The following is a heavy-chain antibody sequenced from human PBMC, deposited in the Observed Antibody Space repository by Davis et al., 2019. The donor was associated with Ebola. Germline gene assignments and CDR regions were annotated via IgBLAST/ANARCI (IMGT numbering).Heavy chain of an antibody. V-gene: IGHV3-21*01. CDR1: GFTFSSYA. CDR3: ARKREPQYTSVWFKSSTRGYYYYTLDV. Sequence: PGGSLRLSCAASGFTFSSYAMSWVRQAPGKGLEWVSSISSRSYYIYYSDSLKGRFTISRDNARNSVYLQVNSLRAEDTAVYYCARKREPQYTSVWFKSSTRGYYYYTLDVWGQGTTVTVSS. CDR2: ISSRSYYI. D-gene: IGHD6-19*01. J-gene: IGHJ6*02.